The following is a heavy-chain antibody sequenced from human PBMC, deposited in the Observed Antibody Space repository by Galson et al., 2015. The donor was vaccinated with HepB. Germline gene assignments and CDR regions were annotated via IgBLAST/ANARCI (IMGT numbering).Heavy chain of an antibody. CDR1: GFTFDDYT. CDR2: ISWDGGST. D-gene: IGHD6-13*01. J-gene: IGHJ3*02. Sequence: SLRLSCAASGFTFDDYTMHWVRQAPGKGLEWVSLISWDGGSTYYADSVKGRFTISRDNSKNSLYLQMNSLRTEDTALYYCARVAHSSWYSAFDIWGQGTMVTVSS. CDR3: ARVAHSSWYSAFDI. V-gene: IGHV3-43*01.